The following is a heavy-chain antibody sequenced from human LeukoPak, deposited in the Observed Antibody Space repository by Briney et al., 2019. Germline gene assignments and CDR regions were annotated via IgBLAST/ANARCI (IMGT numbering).Heavy chain of an antibody. V-gene: IGHV3-30-3*01. D-gene: IGHD3-10*01. CDR2: ISYDGSNK. CDR3: ARDRVAMVRGVNDLDY. J-gene: IGHJ4*02. CDR1: GFTFSSYA. Sequence: PGRSLRLSCAASGFTFSSYAMHWVRQAPGKGLEWVAVISYDGSNKYYADSVKGRFTTSRDNSKNTLYLQMNSLRAEDTAVYYCARDRVAMVRGVNDLDYWGQGTLVTVSS.